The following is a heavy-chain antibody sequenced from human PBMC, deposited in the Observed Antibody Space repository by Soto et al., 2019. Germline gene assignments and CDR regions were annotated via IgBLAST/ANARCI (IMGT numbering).Heavy chain of an antibody. CDR1: GGSISSSSYY. J-gene: IGHJ1*01. CDR3: ARLGPYCGGDCSRRDAEYFQH. Sequence: QLQLQESGPGLVKPSETLSLTCTVSGGSISSSSYYWGWIRQPPGKGLEWIGSIYYSGSTYYNPSLKSRVTISVDTSKNQFSLKLSSVTAADTAVYYCARLGPYCGGDCSRRDAEYFQHWGQGTLVTVSS. D-gene: IGHD2-21*02. CDR2: IYYSGST. V-gene: IGHV4-39*01.